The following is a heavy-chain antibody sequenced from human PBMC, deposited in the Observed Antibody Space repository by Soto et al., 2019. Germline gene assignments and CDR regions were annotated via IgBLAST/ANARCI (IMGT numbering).Heavy chain of an antibody. CDR1: GGSVRSSSYY. Sequence: QLRLQESGPGLVKSSETLSLTCTVSGGSVRSSSYYWGWIRQPPGKGLEWIANMYYSGRTHNNPALKSRVTMSIDTYTNQFSLKMNSVTAADTAVHYCVRHEGGAAADRPLDYWGQGTLVTVSS. V-gene: IGHV4-39*01. CDR3: VRHEGGAAADRPLDY. CDR2: MYYSGRT. J-gene: IGHJ4*02. D-gene: IGHD6-13*01.